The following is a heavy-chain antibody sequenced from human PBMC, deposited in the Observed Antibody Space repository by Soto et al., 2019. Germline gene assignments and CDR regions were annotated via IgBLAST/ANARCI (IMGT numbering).Heavy chain of an antibody. D-gene: IGHD2-15*01. Sequence: QVQLVQSGAEVKKPRASVKVSCKASGYIFTAYSMHWVRQAPGQGLEWMGVVNPRGGSTNYAQKFQGRITMTRDTSTSTVYMDLSSLTSEDTAVYYCAREENCSDGICYSEYFQRWGQGTLVTVSS. CDR1: GYIFTAYS. V-gene: IGHV1-46*01. CDR2: VNPRGGST. J-gene: IGHJ1*01. CDR3: AREENCSDGICYSEYFQR.